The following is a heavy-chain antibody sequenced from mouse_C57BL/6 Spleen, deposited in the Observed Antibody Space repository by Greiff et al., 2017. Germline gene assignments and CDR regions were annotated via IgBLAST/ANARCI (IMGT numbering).Heavy chain of an antibody. CDR2: INPSTGGT. D-gene: IGHD1-1*01. J-gene: IGHJ2*01. Sequence: VQLKQSGPELVKPGASVKISCKASGYSFTGYYMNWVKQSPEKSLEWIGEINPSTGGTTSNQKFKAKATLTVDKSSSTAYMQLKSLTSEDSAVYYCARNFYYGSSPYFDYWGQGTTRTVSS. CDR3: ARNFYYGSSPYFDY. V-gene: IGHV1-42*01. CDR1: GYSFTGYY.